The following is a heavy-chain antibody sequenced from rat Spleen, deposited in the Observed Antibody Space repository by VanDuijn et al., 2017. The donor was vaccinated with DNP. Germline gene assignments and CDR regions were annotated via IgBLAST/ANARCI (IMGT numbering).Heavy chain of an antibody. J-gene: IGHJ2*01. CDR3: ARHERTTGMGFDY. CDR2: IRTSDDRT. Sequence: EVRLVESGGGLVQPGRSLKLSCAASGFTFSHYYMAWVRQAPKKGLEWVATIRTSDDRTYYPDSVKGRFTLSRDGAKSSLYLQMNSLKSEDTATYYCARHERTTGMGFDYWGQGVMVTVSS. V-gene: IGHV5-25*01. CDR1: GFTFSHYY. D-gene: IGHD1-7*01.